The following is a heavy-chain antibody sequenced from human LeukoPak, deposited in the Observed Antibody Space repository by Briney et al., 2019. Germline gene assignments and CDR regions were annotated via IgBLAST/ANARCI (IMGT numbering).Heavy chain of an antibody. D-gene: IGHD3-10*01. J-gene: IGHJ5*01. CDR3: ARDSPNYYGSGTYYPNWFDS. CDR2: IIPVYGTS. CDR1: GGTLSTYT. V-gene: IGHV1-69*13. Sequence: SVKVSCKASGGTLSTYTINWVRQAPGQGLEWMGGIIPVYGTSNYAQKFQVRVTLTADESTNTAYMELSSLTSEDTAVYYCARDSPNYYGSGTYYPNWFDSWGQGTLVSVSS.